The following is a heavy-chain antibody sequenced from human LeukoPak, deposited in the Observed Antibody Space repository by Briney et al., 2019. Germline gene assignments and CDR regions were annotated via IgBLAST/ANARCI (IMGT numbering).Heavy chain of an antibody. V-gene: IGHV3-23*01. CDR2: ISGSGGST. CDR3: AKVSMKEGIFDY. CDR1: GFTFSSYA. D-gene: IGHD2/OR15-2a*01. J-gene: IGHJ4*02. Sequence: GSLRLSCAASGFTFSSYALSWVRPAPGKGLEWVSAISGSGGSTYYADSVKGRFTISRDNSKNTLYLQMNSLRAEDTAVYYCAKVSMKEGIFDYWGQGTLVTVSS.